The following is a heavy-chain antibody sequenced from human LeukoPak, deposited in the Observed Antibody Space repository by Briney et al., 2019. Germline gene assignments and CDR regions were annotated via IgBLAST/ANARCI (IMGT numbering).Heavy chain of an antibody. D-gene: IGHD2-8*01. CDR3: AKDSGYCTNGVCYTFDY. CDR1: GFTFSSYG. Sequence: GGSLRLSCAASGFTFSSYGMHWVRQAPGKGLEWVAVISYDGSNKYYADSVKGRFTISRDNSKNTLYLQMNSLRAEDTAVYYCAKDSGYCTNGVCYTFDYWGQGTLVTVSS. J-gene: IGHJ4*02. CDR2: ISYDGSNK. V-gene: IGHV3-30*18.